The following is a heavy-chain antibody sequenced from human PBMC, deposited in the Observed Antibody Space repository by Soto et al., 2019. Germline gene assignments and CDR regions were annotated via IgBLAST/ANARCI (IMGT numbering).Heavy chain of an antibody. J-gene: IGHJ6*02. CDR1: GGSVSSNSAA. Sequence: SQTLSLTCAISGGSVSSNSAAWNWIRQSPSRGLEWLGRTYYRSKWYNDYAVSVKSRITINPDTSKNQFSLQLNSVTPEDTAVYYCARDGKSGYDYYYYGMDVWGQGTTVTVSS. CDR2: TYYRSKWYN. CDR3: ARDGKSGYDYYYYGMDV. D-gene: IGHD5-12*01. V-gene: IGHV6-1*01.